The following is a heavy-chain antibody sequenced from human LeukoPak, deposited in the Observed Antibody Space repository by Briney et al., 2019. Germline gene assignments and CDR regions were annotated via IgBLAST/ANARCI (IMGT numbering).Heavy chain of an antibody. Sequence: SETLSLTCAVYGGSFSGYYWSWIRQPPGKGLEWIGEINHSGSTNYNPSLKSRVTISVDTSKNQFSLKLSSVTAADKAVYYCARAPMGAARPLRSDYWGQGTLVTVSS. V-gene: IGHV4-34*01. CDR2: INHSGST. CDR3: ARAPMGAARPLRSDY. D-gene: IGHD6-6*01. J-gene: IGHJ4*02. CDR1: GGSFSGYY.